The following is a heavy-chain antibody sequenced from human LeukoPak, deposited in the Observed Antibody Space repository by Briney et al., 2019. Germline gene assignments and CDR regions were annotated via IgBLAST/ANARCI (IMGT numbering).Heavy chain of an antibody. J-gene: IGHJ4*02. CDR1: GFTFSNYW. Sequence: PGGSLRLSCVASGFTFSNYWMTWLRQAPGKGLEWVADMKEDGSEIYYLDSVKGRFTISRDNAKKSLYLQMSSLIAEDTAVYYCARGVYYFDSWGQGTLVTVSS. CDR2: MKEDGSEI. D-gene: IGHD5/OR15-5a*01. CDR3: ARGVYYFDS. V-gene: IGHV3-7*04.